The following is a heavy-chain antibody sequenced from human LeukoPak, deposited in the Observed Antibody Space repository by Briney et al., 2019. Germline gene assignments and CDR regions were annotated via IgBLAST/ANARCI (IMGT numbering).Heavy chain of an antibody. V-gene: IGHV1-69*05. CDR1: GGTFSSYA. Sequence: GSSVKVSCKASGGTFSSYAISWVRQPPGQGLEWMGGIIPIFGTANYAQKFQGRVTITTDESTSTAYMELSSLRSEDTAVYYCARGAYRDGYNWDYFDYWGQGTLVTVSS. CDR3: ARGAYRDGYNWDYFDY. D-gene: IGHD5-24*01. CDR2: IIPIFGTA. J-gene: IGHJ4*02.